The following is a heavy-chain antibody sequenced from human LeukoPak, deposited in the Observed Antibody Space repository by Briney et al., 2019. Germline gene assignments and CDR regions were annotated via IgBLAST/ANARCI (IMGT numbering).Heavy chain of an antibody. J-gene: IGHJ4*02. V-gene: IGHV1-69*04. Sequence: SVKVSCKASGGTFSSYAISWVRQAPGQGLEWMGRIIPILGIANYAQKFQGRVTITADKSTSTAYMELSSLRSEDTAVYYCARLSYSGSYLLDYWGQGTLVTVSS. CDR1: GGTFSSYA. CDR2: IIPILGIA. D-gene: IGHD1-26*01. CDR3: ARLSYSGSYLLDY.